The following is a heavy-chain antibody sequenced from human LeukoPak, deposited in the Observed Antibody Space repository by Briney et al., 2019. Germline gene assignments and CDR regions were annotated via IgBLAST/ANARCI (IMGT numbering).Heavy chain of an antibody. J-gene: IGHJ5*02. CDR2: IKQDGSEK. CDR1: GGSISSSNW. Sequence: ETLSLTCAVSGGSISSSNWWTWVRQPPGKGLEWVANIKQDGSEKYYVDSVKGRFTISRDNAKNSLYLQMNSLRAEDTAVYYCARENDFWSGYYSPAFGPWGQGTLVTVSS. D-gene: IGHD3-3*01. CDR3: ARENDFWSGYYSPAFGP. V-gene: IGHV3-7*01.